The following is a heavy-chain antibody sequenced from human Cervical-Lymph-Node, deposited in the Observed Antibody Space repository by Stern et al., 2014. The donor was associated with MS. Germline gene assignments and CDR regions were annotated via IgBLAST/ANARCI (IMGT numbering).Heavy chain of an antibody. CDR1: GFTFSHYW. V-gene: IGHV3-74*02. CDR3: AGGGLVGASPFDF. CDR2: INSDGTGT. J-gene: IGHJ4*02. D-gene: IGHD1-26*01. Sequence: EVQLVESGGGLVQPGGSLRLSCAASGFTFSHYWIHTVRQAPVKWLVWVSRINSDGTGTSYADSVKGRFPISRDNAKTTQYRQMDSLRAEDTAVYYCAGGGLVGASPFDFWGQGTLVTVSP.